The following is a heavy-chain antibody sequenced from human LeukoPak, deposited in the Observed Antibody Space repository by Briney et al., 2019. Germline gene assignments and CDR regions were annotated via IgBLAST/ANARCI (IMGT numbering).Heavy chain of an antibody. V-gene: IGHV4-34*01. CDR3: ASITMVRGVVDY. D-gene: IGHD3-10*01. Sequence: PSETLSLTCAVYGGSFSGYYWSWIRQPPGKGLEWIGEINHSGSTNYNPSLKSRVTISVDTSKNRFSLKLSSVTAADTAVYYCASITMVRGVVDYWGQGTLVTVSS. CDR1: GGSFSGYY. J-gene: IGHJ4*02. CDR2: INHSGST.